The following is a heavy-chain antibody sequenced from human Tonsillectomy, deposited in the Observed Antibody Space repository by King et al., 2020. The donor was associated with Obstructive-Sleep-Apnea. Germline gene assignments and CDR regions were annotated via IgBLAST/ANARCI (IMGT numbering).Heavy chain of an antibody. V-gene: IGHV3-23*04. CDR2: ISGRGGSR. Sequence: VQLVESGGGLVQPGGSLRLSCAASGFTFSGYAMSWVRQAPGKGLEWGAGISGRGGSRYYAESVKGRVTISRDNSKNTMYVERNNLRVEGTAVYYCAKRDSGWDWVVYYYYGMDVWGQGTTVTVSS. J-gene: IGHJ6*02. D-gene: IGHD6-19*01. CDR1: GFTFSGYA. CDR3: AKRDSGWDWVVYYYYGMDV.